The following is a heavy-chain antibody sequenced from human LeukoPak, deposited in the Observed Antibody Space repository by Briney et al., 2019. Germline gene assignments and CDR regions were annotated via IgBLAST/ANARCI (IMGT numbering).Heavy chain of an antibody. CDR1: GGSISSGDYY. Sequence: SETLSLTCTVSGGSISSGDYYWSWIRQPPGKGLEWIGSIYHSGSTYYNPSLKSRVTISVDTSKNQFSLKLSSVTAADTAVYYCARRGVTIDYWGQGTLVTVSS. CDR3: ARRGVTIDY. J-gene: IGHJ4*02. CDR2: IYHSGST. V-gene: IGHV4-39*07. D-gene: IGHD2-21*02.